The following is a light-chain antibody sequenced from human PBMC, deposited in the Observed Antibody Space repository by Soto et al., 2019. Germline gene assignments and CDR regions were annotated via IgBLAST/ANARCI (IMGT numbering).Light chain of an antibody. CDR2: YDD. Sequence: QSVLTQPPSVSEAPRQRVTISCSGSSSNIGNNAVNWFQQLPGKAPKLLIYYDDLVPSGVSDRFSGSRSGTSASLAIRGLQSEEEADYYCATWDDSLNGPVFGGGTKLTVL. V-gene: IGLV1-36*01. CDR1: SSNIGNNA. J-gene: IGLJ2*01. CDR3: ATWDDSLNGPV.